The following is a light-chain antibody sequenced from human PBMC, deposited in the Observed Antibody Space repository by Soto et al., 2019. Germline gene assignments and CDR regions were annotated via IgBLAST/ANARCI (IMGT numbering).Light chain of an antibody. J-gene: IGKJ4*01. V-gene: IGKV3-20*01. Sequence: EIVLTQSPGTLSLSPGERVTLSCRDSQSVSSSYLAWYQQKPGQAPRLLTYGASSRATGIPDRFSGSGSGTDFTLTISRLEPEDFAVYYCQQYGSSPLTFGGGTKVEIK. CDR2: GAS. CDR3: QQYGSSPLT. CDR1: QSVSSSY.